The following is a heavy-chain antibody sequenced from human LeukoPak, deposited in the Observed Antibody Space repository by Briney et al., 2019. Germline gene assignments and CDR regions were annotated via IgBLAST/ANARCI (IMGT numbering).Heavy chain of an antibody. CDR1: GGTFSSYA. Sequence: ASVTVSCKASGGTFSSYAISWVRQAPGQGLEWMGGIIPIFGTANYAQKFQGRVTITAFESTSTPYMELSSLRSEDTAVYYCARFSTGYSYAPIDYWGQGTLVTVSS. J-gene: IGHJ4*02. V-gene: IGHV1-69*01. D-gene: IGHD5-18*01. CDR3: ARFSTGYSYAPIDY. CDR2: IIPIFGTA.